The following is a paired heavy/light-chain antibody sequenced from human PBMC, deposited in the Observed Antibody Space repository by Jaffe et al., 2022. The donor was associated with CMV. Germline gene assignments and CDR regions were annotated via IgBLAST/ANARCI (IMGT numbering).Heavy chain of an antibody. V-gene: IGHV4-4*07. D-gene: IGHD2-8*01. CDR1: GSSARNFY. J-gene: IGHJ6*02. CDR3: ARGMENGNPSLFYYFGLDV. CDR2: MSTDGDT. Sequence: QVQLQESGPRLVKPSESLSLTCVVSGSSARNFYWNWIRQSAGKGLEWLGRMSTDGDTTYNPALKGRVIMSMDTSKTQFSLRLSSVTAADTAVYYCARGMENGNPSLFYYFGLDVWGQGTTVIVSS.
Light chain of an antibody. CDR2: GST. J-gene: IGKJ4*01. CDR1: QTIGWL. V-gene: IGKV1-39*01. CDR3: QQSSKSPLT. Sequence: DIQMTQSPFSLSASVGDTVTITCRASQTIGWLLNWYQQKPGKAPKILIYGSTNLQSGVPSRFSGSGFGTDFTLTISNLQPEDFATYVCQQSSKSPLTFGGGTKVEIK.